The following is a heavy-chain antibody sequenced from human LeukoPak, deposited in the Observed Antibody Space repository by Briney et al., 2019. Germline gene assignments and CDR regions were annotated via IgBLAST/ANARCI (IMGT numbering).Heavy chain of an antibody. Sequence: PGGSLRLSCAASGMTVSSNYIMWVRQPPGKGLEWIASINYSGSTYYNPSLKSRVTISVDTSENQFSLKLSSVTAADTAVYYCARYVVYGSGKYYFDYWGQGTLVTVSS. D-gene: IGHD3-10*01. CDR1: GMTVSSNY. CDR3: ARYVVYGSGKYYFDY. CDR2: INYSGST. J-gene: IGHJ4*02. V-gene: IGHV4-39*01.